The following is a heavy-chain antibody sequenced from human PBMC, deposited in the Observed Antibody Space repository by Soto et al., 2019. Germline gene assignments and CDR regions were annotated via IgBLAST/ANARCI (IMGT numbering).Heavy chain of an antibody. Sequence: GEALTISCKGSGYSFTSYWIARVRQLPGKDLEWMGIIYPGDSDTRYNPSFQGQVAISADKSINTAYLQWRSLKASDTAIYYCVRHRQPLHFSYGTDVWGQGTTVTVTS. CDR3: VRHRQPLHFSYGTDV. CDR1: GYSFTSYW. V-gene: IGHV5-51*01. CDR2: IYPGDSDT. D-gene: IGHD2-21*01. J-gene: IGHJ6*02.